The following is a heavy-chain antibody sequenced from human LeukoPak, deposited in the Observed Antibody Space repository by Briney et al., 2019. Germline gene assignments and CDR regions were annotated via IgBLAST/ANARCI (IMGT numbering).Heavy chain of an antibody. CDR1: GFTFSSYS. J-gene: IGHJ4*02. D-gene: IGHD1-26*01. V-gene: IGHV3-21*01. Sequence: PGGSPRLSCAASGFTFSSYSMNWVRQAPGKGLEWVSSISSSSSYIYYADSVKGRFTISRDNAKNSLYLQMNSLRAEDTAVYYCARAFIVGATMWLDYWGQGTLVTVSS. CDR3: ARAFIVGATMWLDY. CDR2: ISSSSSYI.